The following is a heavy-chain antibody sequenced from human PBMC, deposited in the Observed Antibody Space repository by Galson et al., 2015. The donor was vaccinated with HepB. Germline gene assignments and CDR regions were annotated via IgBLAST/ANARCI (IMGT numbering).Heavy chain of an antibody. CDR1: GYSFSNYG. CDR2: FSGYDGST. D-gene: IGHD1-1*01. Sequence: SVKVSCKASGYSFSNYGLSWTRQAPGPGLEWMGWFSGYDGSTNYAQRFQGRVTMTADASTGTAYLELRNLRSDDTAVYYCARDSRLELRLNNYFSYGMDVWGQGSAVIVSS. J-gene: IGHJ6*02. CDR3: ARDSRLELRLNNYFSYGMDV. V-gene: IGHV1-18*01.